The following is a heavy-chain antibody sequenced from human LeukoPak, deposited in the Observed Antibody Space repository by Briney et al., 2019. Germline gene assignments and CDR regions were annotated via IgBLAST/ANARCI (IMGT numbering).Heavy chain of an antibody. D-gene: IGHD6-6*01. Sequence: PGGSLRLSCAASGFTFSSYSMNWVRQAPGKGLEWVSSISSSSSYIYYADSVKGRFTISRDNAKNSLYLQMNSLRAEDTAVYYCARESVPPDAFDIWGQGTMVTVSS. J-gene: IGHJ3*02. V-gene: IGHV3-21*01. CDR3: ARESVPPDAFDI. CDR1: GFTFSSYS. CDR2: ISSSSSYI.